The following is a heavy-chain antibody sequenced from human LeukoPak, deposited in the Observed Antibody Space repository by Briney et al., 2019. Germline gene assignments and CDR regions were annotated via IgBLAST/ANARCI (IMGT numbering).Heavy chain of an antibody. CDR1: GFTFSSYG. J-gene: IGHJ6*04. V-gene: IGHV3-30*18. Sequence: PGRSLRLSCAASGFTFSSYGMHWVRQAPGKALEWVAVISYDGSNKYYADSVKGRFTISRDNSKNTLYLQMNSLRAEDTAVYYCAKDRGIVVPAAIGYYYYYYGMDVWGKGTTVTVSS. CDR3: AKDRGIVVPAAIGYYYYYYGMDV. CDR2: ISYDGSNK. D-gene: IGHD2-2*01.